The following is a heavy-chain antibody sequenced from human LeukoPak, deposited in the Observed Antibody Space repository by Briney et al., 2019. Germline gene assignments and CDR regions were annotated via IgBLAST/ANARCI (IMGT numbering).Heavy chain of an antibody. CDR3: ARVRDYVWGSYRLIVDAFDI. Sequence: PSETLSLTCAVYGGSFSGYYWIWIRQPPGKGLEWIGEINHSGSTNYNPSLKSRVTISVDTSKNQFSLKLSSVTAADTAVYYCARVRDYVWGSYRLIVDAFDIWGQGTMVTVSS. CDR2: INHSGST. J-gene: IGHJ3*02. D-gene: IGHD3-16*02. V-gene: IGHV4-34*01. CDR1: GGSFSGYY.